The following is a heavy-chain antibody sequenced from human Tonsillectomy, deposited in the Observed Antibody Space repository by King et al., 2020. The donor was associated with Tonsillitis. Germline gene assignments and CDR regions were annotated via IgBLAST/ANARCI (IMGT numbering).Heavy chain of an antibody. D-gene: IGHD6-19*01. CDR1: GFTFNNYA. CDR2: IIVSGGST. Sequence: VQLVESGRGLVLPGGSLRLSCAASGFTFNNYAMSWVSQAPGKGMDVVYNIIVSGGSTDFADSVKGRFTISRDNSKNTLYLQMISLRAEDTAVYYCAKAAVAVAVTPFDYWGQGTLVTVSS. J-gene: IGHJ4*02. V-gene: IGHV3-23*04. CDR3: AKAAVAVAVTPFDY.